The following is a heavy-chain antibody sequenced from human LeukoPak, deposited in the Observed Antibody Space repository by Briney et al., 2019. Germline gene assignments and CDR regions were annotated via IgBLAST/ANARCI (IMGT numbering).Heavy chain of an antibody. J-gene: IGHJ3*02. D-gene: IGHD4-17*01. CDR3: ARGGDYGDYYDAFDI. CDR2: IYSGGST. V-gene: IGHV3-66*02. CDR1: GFTVSSNY. Sequence: GGSLRLSCAASGFTVSSNYMSWVRQAPGKGLEWVSVIYSGGSTYYAGSVKGRFTISRDNSKNTLYLQMNSLRAEDTAVYYCARGGDYGDYYDAFDIWGQGTMVTVSS.